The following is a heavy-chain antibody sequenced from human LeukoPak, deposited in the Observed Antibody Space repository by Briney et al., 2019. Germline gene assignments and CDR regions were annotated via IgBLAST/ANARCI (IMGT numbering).Heavy chain of an antibody. CDR3: ARDGVGYYDSSGYYYFQH. Sequence: ASVKVSCKASGYIFTGQYIHWVRQAPGQGLEWMGWISPKSGGTNYAQKFQGRVTTTSDTSISTAYMELSRLRSDDTAVYYCARDGVGYYDSSGYYYFQHWGQGTLVTVSS. CDR2: ISPKSGGT. CDR1: GYIFTGQY. J-gene: IGHJ1*01. D-gene: IGHD3-22*01. V-gene: IGHV1-2*02.